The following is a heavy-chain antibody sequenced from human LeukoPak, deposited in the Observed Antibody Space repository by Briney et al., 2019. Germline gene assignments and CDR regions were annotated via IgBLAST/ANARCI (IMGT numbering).Heavy chain of an antibody. CDR3: ATDPSYSSGWY. V-gene: IGHV1-24*01. CDR2: FDPEDGET. CDR1: GYTLTELS. Sequence: GASVKVSCKVSGYTLTELSMHWVRQAPGKGLEWMGGFDPEDGETIYAQKFQGRVTMTADTSTDTAYMELSSLRSEDTAVYYCATDPSYSSGWYWGQGTLVTVSS. D-gene: IGHD6-19*01. J-gene: IGHJ4*02.